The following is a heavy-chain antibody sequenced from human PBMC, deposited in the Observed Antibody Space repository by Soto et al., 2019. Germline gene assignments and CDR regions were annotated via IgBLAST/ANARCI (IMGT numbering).Heavy chain of an antibody. CDR3: ARDRSYDPPFYYYYYMDV. V-gene: IGHV3-7*01. Sequence: GGSLRLSCAASGFTFSSYWMSWVRQAPGKGLEWVANIKQDGSEKYYVDSVKGRFTISRDNAKNSLYLQMNSLRAEDTAVYYCARDRSYDPPFYYYYYMDVWGKGTTVTVSS. D-gene: IGHD5-12*01. CDR2: IKQDGSEK. CDR1: GFTFSSYW. J-gene: IGHJ6*03.